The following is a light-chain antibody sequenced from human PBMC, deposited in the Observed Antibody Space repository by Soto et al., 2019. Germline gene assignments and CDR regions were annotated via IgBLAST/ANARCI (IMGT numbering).Light chain of an antibody. CDR2: GAS. J-gene: IGKJ5*01. CDR3: QQRSNWPPIT. V-gene: IGKV3D-20*02. CDR1: QSAGSSY. Sequence: EIVLTQSPGTRALSAGERATRSCKAIQSAGSSYSAWYQQKPGQAPRLLIYGASNRATGIPDRFSGSGFGTDFTLTISSLEPADAAVYSCQQRSNWPPITFGQGTRPEIK.